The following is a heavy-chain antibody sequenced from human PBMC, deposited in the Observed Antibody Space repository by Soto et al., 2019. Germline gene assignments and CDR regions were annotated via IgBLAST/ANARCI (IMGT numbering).Heavy chain of an antibody. CDR1: GFTFDDYA. CDR2: ISWNSGSI. D-gene: IGHD6-25*01. CDR3: AKEGPRDRRASIAAVDY. Sequence: EVQLVESGGGLVQPGRSLRLSCAGSGFTFDDYAMHWVRQAPGKGLEWVSGISWNSGSIGYADSVKGRFTISRDNAKNSLYLQMNSLRAEDTALYYCAKEGPRDRRASIAAVDYWGQGTLVTVSS. J-gene: IGHJ4*02. V-gene: IGHV3-9*01.